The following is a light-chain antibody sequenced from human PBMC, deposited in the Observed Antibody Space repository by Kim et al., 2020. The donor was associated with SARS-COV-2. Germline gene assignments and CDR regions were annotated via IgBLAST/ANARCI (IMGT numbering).Light chain of an antibody. V-gene: IGLV2-11*03. CDR3: SSYAGTFYF. J-gene: IGLJ1*01. Sequence: PGHPVTISCTGSCSDVGAYDFVSWDQQHPGRAPKLLIYDVNKRASGVPGRFSGSKSGNTASLTVSGLQVEDEADYHCSSYAGTFYFFGIATKVTVL. CDR2: DVN. CDR1: CSDVGAYDF.